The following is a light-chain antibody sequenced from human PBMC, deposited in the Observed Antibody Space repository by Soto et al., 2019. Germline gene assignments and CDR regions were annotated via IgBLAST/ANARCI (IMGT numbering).Light chain of an antibody. CDR2: GAS. Sequence: EIVLTQSPGTLSLTPGERATLSCRASQSVSSSFLVWYKQRPGQAPRLLMSGASTRATGTPDRFSGGGSGTDFTLTISRLEPEDSAVYYCQQYDSSPETCGQGTKVDI. CDR3: QQYDSSPET. J-gene: IGKJ1*01. V-gene: IGKV3-20*01. CDR1: QSVSSSF.